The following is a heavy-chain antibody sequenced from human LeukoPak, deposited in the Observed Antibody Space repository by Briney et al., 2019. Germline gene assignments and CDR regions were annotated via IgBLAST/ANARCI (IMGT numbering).Heavy chain of an antibody. Sequence: GGSLRLSCAASGFTFSSYGMHWVRQAPGKGLEWVAFIRYDGSNKYYADSVKGRFTISRDNSKNTLYLQMNSLRAEGTAVYYCAVRGDSIFPGYFQHWGQGTLVTVSS. CDR2: IRYDGSNK. CDR1: GFTFSSYG. D-gene: IGHD3-22*01. J-gene: IGHJ1*01. CDR3: AVRGDSIFPGYFQH. V-gene: IGHV3-30*02.